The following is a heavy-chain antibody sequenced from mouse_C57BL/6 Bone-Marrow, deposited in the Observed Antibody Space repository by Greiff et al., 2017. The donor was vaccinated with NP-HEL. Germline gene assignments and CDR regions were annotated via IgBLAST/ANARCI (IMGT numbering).Heavy chain of an antibody. J-gene: IGHJ3*01. CDR2: IYPRSGNT. CDR1: GYTFTSYG. V-gene: IGHV1-81*01. CDR3: ARGGYYGSSPWFAY. D-gene: IGHD1-1*01. Sequence: VKLMESGAELARPGASVKLSCKASGYTFTSYGISWVKQRTGQGLEWIGEIYPRSGNTYYNEKFKGKATLTADKSSSTAYMELRSLTSEDSAVYFCARGGYYGSSPWFAYWGQGTLVTVSA.